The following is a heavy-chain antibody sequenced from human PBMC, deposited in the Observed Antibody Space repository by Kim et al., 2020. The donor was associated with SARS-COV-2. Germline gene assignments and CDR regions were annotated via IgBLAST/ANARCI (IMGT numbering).Heavy chain of an antibody. Sequence: SETLSLTCTVSGGSISSSSYYWGWIRQPPGKGLEWIGSIYYSGSTYYNPSLKSRVTISVDTSKNQFSLRLSSVTAADTAVYYCARPGFSSSWSWFDPWG. CDR1: GGSISSSSYY. CDR2: IYYSGST. CDR3: ARPGFSSSWSWFDP. V-gene: IGHV4-39*01. J-gene: IGHJ5*02. D-gene: IGHD6-13*01.